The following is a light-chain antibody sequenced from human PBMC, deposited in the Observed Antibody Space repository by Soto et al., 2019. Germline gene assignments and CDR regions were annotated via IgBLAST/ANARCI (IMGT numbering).Light chain of an antibody. J-gene: IGLJ1*01. V-gene: IGLV1-40*01. CDR1: RSKIGAGYD. CDR3: PSNEICLSCLYV. CDR2: GNS. Sequence: QSVLTQPPSVSGAPGQRVTIPCTVRRSKIGAGYDVHWYQQLPGTAPKLLIYGNSNRPSGVPDRFSGSKSGTSASLAITVLQAEDLAVYYSPSNEICLSCLYVFRTGSKV.